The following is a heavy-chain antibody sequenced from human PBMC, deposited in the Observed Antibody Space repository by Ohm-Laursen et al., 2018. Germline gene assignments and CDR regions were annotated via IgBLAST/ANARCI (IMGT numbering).Heavy chain of an antibody. D-gene: IGHD6-19*01. CDR3: ARGSEGSGWDYYYYGMAF. CDR1: GYTFTGYY. J-gene: IGHJ6*02. CDR2: INSNNGGT. Sequence: SSVKVSCKASGYTFTGYYMHWVRQAPGQGLEWMGWINSNNGGTNYAHKFRGRVTMTRDTSISTAYMDLSRLRSDDTAVYYCARGSEGSGWDYYYYGMAFWGQGTMVTVSS. V-gene: IGHV1-2*07.